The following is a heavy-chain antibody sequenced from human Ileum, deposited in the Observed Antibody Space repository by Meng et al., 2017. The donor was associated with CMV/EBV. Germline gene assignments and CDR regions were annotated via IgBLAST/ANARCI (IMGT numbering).Heavy chain of an antibody. V-gene: IGHV4-4*07. J-gene: IGHJ4*02. CDR2: IYTSGSS. CDR1: GDSISSYH. Sequence: QAQLQELGPGLVKPSEALSLTCGVSGDSISSYHWGWIRQPAGKGLEWIGRIYTSGSSSYNPSLKSRVTMSVDKSKNQVSLKLSSVTAADTAVYYCARDVRLVGHFDYWGQGTLVTVSS. D-gene: IGHD2-15*01. CDR3: ARDVRLVGHFDY.